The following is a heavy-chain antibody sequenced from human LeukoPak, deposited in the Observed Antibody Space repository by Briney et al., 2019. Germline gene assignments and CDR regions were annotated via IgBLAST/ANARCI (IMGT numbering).Heavy chain of an antibody. CDR2: ISGSGGST. V-gene: IGHV3-23*01. CDR3: AKRGVVIRVILVGFHKEAYYFDS. Sequence: GGSLRLSRVVSGITPRDDGMSWGRHAPGKGLECVAGISGSGGSTNYAESVKDRFTISRDNPKNTLYLQMNSLRAEDTAVYFCAKRGVVIRVILVGFHKEAYYFDSWGKGALVTVSS. CDR1: GITPRDDG. J-gene: IGHJ4*02. D-gene: IGHD3-22*01.